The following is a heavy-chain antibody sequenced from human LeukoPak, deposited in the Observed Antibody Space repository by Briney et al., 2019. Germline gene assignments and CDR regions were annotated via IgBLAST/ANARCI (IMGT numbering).Heavy chain of an antibody. J-gene: IGHJ4*02. CDR1: GYTFTGYY. CDR3: ARGAEFDY. Sequence: ASVKVSCKASGYTFTGYYIHWVRQAPGQGLEWMGCINPNSGGTNYAQKFQGRVTMTRDTSISTAYMVLSRLTSDDTAVYYCARGAEFDYWGQGTLVTVPS. V-gene: IGHV1-2*02. CDR2: INPNSGGT.